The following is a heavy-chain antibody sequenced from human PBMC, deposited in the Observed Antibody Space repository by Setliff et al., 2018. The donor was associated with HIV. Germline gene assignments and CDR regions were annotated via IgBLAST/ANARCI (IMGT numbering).Heavy chain of an antibody. CDR2: IYSYGST. D-gene: IGHD3-10*01. CDR1: GFTVSTYY. CDR3: ARLRLYNSALDY. Sequence: GGSLRLSCAASGFTVSTYYMSWVRQAPGKGLEWVSTIYSYGSTYHADSVNGRFTLSRDISENALYLQIDSLRPEDTAVYYCARLRLYNSALDYWGQGTLVTVSS. J-gene: IGHJ4*02. V-gene: IGHV3-66*02.